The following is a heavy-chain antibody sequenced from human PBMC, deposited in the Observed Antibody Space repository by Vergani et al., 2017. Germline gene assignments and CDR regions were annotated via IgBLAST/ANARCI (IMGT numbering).Heavy chain of an antibody. Sequence: EVQLLESGGGLVQPGGSLRLSCAASGFTFSSYAMSWVRQAQGKGLEWVSAISGSGGSTYYADSVKVRFTISRDNAKNTLYVQMNSLRAEDTAVYYCAKAWSQTPEPDIVVVAAAMTEGYFDYWGQGTLVTVSS. V-gene: IGHV3-23*01. CDR3: AKAWSQTPEPDIVVVAAAMTEGYFDY. D-gene: IGHD2-2*01. J-gene: IGHJ4*02. CDR2: ISGSGGST. CDR1: GFTFSSYA.